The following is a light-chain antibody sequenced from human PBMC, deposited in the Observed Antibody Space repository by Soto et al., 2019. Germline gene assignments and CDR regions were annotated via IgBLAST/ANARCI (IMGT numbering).Light chain of an antibody. Sequence: QSVLTQPASVSGSPGQSITISCTGTSSDVGSYNFVSWYQQQPGKAPKFIIYEVSKRPSGISNRFSGYKFGSTASLTISGLQAEDEADYYCCSYAHSTSVVFGGGTKLTVL. CDR1: SSDVGSYNF. J-gene: IGLJ2*01. V-gene: IGLV2-23*02. CDR3: CSYAHSTSVV. CDR2: EVS.